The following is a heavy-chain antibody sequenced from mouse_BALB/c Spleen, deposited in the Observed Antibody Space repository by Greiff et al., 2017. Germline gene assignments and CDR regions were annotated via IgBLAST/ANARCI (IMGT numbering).Heavy chain of an antibody. Sequence: DVQLVESGGGLVKPGGSLKLSCAASGFTFSDYYMYWVRQTPEKRLEWVATISDGGSYTYYPDSVKGRFTISRDNAKNNLYLQMSSLKSEDTAMYYCAREGGTHYFDYWGQGTTLTVSS. J-gene: IGHJ2*01. CDR1: GFTFSDYY. D-gene: IGHD4-1*01. V-gene: IGHV5-4*02. CDR2: ISDGGSYT. CDR3: AREGGTHYFDY.